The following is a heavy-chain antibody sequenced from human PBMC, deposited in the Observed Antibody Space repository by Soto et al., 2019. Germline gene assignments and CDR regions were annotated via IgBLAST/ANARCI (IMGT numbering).Heavy chain of an antibody. V-gene: IGHV3-72*01. Sequence: EVQLVESGGGLVQPGGSLRLSCAASGFTFSDHYMDWVRQAPGKGLEWVGRIRNKANSYTTEYAASVKGRFTISRDDSKHSLYLQMNSLKTEDTAVYYSARVRNYYFDYWGQGTLVTVSS. CDR1: GFTFSDHY. CDR3: ARVRNYYFDY. J-gene: IGHJ4*02. CDR2: IRNKANSYTT. D-gene: IGHD1-7*01.